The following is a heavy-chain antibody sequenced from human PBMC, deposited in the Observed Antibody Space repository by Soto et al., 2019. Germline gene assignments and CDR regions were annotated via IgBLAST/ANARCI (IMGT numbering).Heavy chain of an antibody. D-gene: IGHD1-1*01. CDR2: TYYRSKWYN. Sequence: SQTLSLTCAISGDSVSSNSAAWNWIRQSPSRGLEWLGRTYYRSKWYNDYAVSVKSRITINPDTSKNQFSLQLNSVTPEDTAVYYCAREGGTTGTTDYYYGLDVWGQGTTVTVSS. CDR1: GDSVSSNSAA. J-gene: IGHJ6*02. V-gene: IGHV6-1*01. CDR3: AREGGTTGTTDYYYGLDV.